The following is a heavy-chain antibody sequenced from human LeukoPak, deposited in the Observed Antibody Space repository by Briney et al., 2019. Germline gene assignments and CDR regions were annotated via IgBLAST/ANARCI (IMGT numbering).Heavy chain of an antibody. J-gene: IGHJ4*02. CDR1: GGTFSSYA. V-gene: IGHV1-69*05. CDR3: ASSGFTVTKYYFDY. D-gene: IGHD4-17*01. Sequence: ASVKVSCKASGGTFSSYAISWVRQAPGQGLEWMGGIIPIFGTANHAQKFQGRVTITTDESTSTAYMELSSLRSEDTAVYYCASSGFTVTKYYFDYWGQGXXVTVSS. CDR2: IIPIFGTA.